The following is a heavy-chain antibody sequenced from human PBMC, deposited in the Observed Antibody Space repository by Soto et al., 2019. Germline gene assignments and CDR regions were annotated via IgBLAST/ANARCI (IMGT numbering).Heavy chain of an antibody. CDR2: ISYSGSA. CDR1: GGSISSGNYY. CDR3: ATMGTPATGLYYFDY. J-gene: IGHJ4*02. D-gene: IGHD2-15*01. V-gene: IGHV4-30-4*01. Sequence: PSETLSLTCTVSGGSISSGNYYWSWIRQPPGKGLEWIGFISYSGSAYHNPSLKSRVTISVDTSKNQFSLNLSFVTAADTAVYYCATMGTPATGLYYFDYWGQGTLVTVSS.